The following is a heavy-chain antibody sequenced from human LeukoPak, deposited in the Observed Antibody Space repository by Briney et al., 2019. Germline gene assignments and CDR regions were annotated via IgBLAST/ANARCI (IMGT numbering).Heavy chain of an antibody. CDR1: DYSVSSGYY. CDR2: IYHSGTT. V-gene: IGHV4-38-2*02. Sequence: PSETPSLTCTVSDYSVSSGYYWGWIRQPPGKGLEWIGSIYHSGTTYYNPSLKSRVTISVDTSKNQFSLKLSSVTAADTAVYYCARDIGLGGYYMDVWGKGTTVTISS. CDR3: ARDIGLGGYYMDV. J-gene: IGHJ6*03. D-gene: IGHD3-16*01.